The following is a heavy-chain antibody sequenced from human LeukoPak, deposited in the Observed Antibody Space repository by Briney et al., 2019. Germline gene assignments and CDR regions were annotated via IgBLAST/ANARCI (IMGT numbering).Heavy chain of an antibody. Sequence: GGSLRLSCAASGFTFSNHGMHWARQAPGKGLEWVTFIWFDGSNKNYIDSVKGRFTISRDNSKNTLYLQMNSLRVEDTAVYYCARGVPLYGYHYGLDYWGQGTLVTVSS. J-gene: IGHJ4*02. CDR3: ARGVPLYGYHYGLDY. V-gene: IGHV3-33*01. CDR1: GFTFSNHG. D-gene: IGHD5-18*01. CDR2: IWFDGSNK.